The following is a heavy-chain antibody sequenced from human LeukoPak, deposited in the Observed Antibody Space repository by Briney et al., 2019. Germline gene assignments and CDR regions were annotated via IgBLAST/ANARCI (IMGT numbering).Heavy chain of an antibody. D-gene: IGHD6-13*01. Sequence: GGSLRLSCAASGFTFSSYGMHWVRQAPSKGLEWVAVIWYDGSNKYYADSVKGRFTISRDNSKNTLYLQMNSLRAEDTAVYYCARGYIAAAGTVVYWGQGTLVTVSS. CDR3: ARGYIAAAGTVVY. CDR2: IWYDGSNK. J-gene: IGHJ4*02. CDR1: GFTFSSYG. V-gene: IGHV3-33*01.